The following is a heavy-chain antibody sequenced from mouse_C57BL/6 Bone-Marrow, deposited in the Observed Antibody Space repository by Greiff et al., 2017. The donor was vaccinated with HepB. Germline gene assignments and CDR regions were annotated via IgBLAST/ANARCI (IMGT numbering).Heavy chain of an antibody. CDR1: GYTFTSYG. D-gene: IGHD4-1*01. V-gene: IGHV1-81*01. Sequence: VQLQQSGAELARPGASVKLSCKASGYTFTSYGISWVKQRTGQGLEWIGEIYPRSGNTYYNEKFKGKATLTADKSSSTAYMERRSLTSEGSAVYFCARELGFYYAMDYWGQGTSVTVSS. J-gene: IGHJ4*01. CDR3: ARELGFYYAMDY. CDR2: IYPRSGNT.